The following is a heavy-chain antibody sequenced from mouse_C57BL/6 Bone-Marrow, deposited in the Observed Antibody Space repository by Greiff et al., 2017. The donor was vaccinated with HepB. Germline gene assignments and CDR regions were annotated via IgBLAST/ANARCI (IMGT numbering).Heavy chain of an antibody. Sequence: VQLVESGPELVKPGASVKISCKASGYSFTSYYIHWVKQRPGQGLEWIGWIYPGSGNTKYNEKFKGKATLTADTSSSTAYMQLSSLTSEDSAVYYCAREATDYWGQGTTLTVSS. CDR3: AREATDY. J-gene: IGHJ2*01. CDR2: IYPGSGNT. CDR1: GYSFTSYY. D-gene: IGHD3-2*02. V-gene: IGHV1-66*01.